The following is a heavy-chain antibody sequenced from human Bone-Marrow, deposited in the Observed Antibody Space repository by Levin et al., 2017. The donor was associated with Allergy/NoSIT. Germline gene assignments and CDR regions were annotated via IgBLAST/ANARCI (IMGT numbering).Heavy chain of an antibody. CDR3: ASSDRFDP. CDR2: ISSTSAYI. Sequence: GGSLRLTCVASGFAFSSYSMNWVRQAPGKGLEWVSSISSTSAYIFYADSVKGRFTISRDNAKNSVDLRMNSLRVEDTAMYYCASSDRFDPWGQGTLVTVSS. CDR1: GFAFSSYS. V-gene: IGHV3-21*01. D-gene: IGHD3-9*01. J-gene: IGHJ5*02.